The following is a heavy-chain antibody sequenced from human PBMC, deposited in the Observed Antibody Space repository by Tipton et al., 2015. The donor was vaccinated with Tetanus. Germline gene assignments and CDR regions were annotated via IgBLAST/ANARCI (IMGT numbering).Heavy chain of an antibody. Sequence: GLVKPSETLSLTCTVSGDSISRSYWSWIRQSPGKGLEWIGYIYIPEGTIYNPSLQSRVIISVDTSKSQVSLRLTSVTAADTAIYYCAIAANNSRRRGYDVWGQGTKVIVSS. V-gene: IGHV4-59*01. CDR2: IYIPEGT. CDR3: AIAANNSRRRGYDV. CDR1: GDSISRSY. D-gene: IGHD2/OR15-2a*01. J-gene: IGHJ3*01.